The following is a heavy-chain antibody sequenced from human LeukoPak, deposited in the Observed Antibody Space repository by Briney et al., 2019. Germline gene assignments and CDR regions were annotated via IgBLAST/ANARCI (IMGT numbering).Heavy chain of an antibody. CDR2: IYYSGST. D-gene: IGHD3-9*01. CDR1: GGSISSYY. CDR3: ARAGTHYDILTGYPAPFDY. V-gene: IGHV4-59*01. Sequence: SETLSLTCTVSGGSISSYYWSWIRQPPGKGLEWIGYIYYSGSTNYNPSLKSRVTISVDTSKNQFSLKLSSATAADTAVYYCARAGTHYDILTGYPAPFDYWGQGTLVTVSS. J-gene: IGHJ4*02.